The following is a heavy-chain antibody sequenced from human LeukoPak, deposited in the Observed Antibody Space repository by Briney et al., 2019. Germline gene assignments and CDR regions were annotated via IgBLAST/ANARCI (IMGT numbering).Heavy chain of an antibody. J-gene: IGHJ5*02. D-gene: IGHD4-23*01. V-gene: IGHV1-8*01. CDR2: MNPSSGST. CDR3: ARSNYGGKRWFDP. Sequence: GASVKVSCKASEYTFTSYDINWVRQATGQGLEWMGWMNPSSGSTGYAQKFQGRVTMTRDTSISTAYMELSSLRSGDTAVYFCARSNYGGKRWFDPWGQGTLVIVSS. CDR1: EYTFTSYD.